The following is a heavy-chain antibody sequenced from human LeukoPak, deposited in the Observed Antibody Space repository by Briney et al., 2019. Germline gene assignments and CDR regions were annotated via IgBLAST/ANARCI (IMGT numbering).Heavy chain of an antibody. CDR2: INPNSGGT. V-gene: IGHV1-2*02. D-gene: IGHD5-24*01. Sequence: GASVKVSCKASGYTFTGYYMHWVRQAPGQGLEWMGWINPNSGGTNYAQKFQGRVTMTRDTSISTAYMELSRLRSDDTAVYYCARVGKLATIFLEKKTAQHRGDIDYWGQGTLVTVSS. CDR3: ARVGKLATIFLEKKTAQHRGDIDY. CDR1: GYTFTGYY. J-gene: IGHJ4*02.